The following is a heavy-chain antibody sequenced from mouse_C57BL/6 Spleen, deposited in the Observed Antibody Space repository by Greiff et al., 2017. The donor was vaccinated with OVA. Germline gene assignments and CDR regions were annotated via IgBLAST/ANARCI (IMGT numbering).Heavy chain of an antibody. V-gene: IGHV1-50*01. Sequence: QVQLQQPGAELVKPGASVKLSCKASGYTFTSYWMQWVKQRPGQGLEWIGEIDPSDSYTNYNQKFKGKATLTVDTSSSTAYMQLSSLTSEDSAVYYCARSFGSGYYFDYWGQGTTLTVAS. CDR1: GYTFTSYW. CDR2: IDPSDSYT. CDR3: ARSFGSGYYFDY. D-gene: IGHD3-2*02. J-gene: IGHJ2*01.